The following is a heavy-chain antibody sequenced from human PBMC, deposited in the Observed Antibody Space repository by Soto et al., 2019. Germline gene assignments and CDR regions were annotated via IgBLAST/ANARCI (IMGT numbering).Heavy chain of an antibody. V-gene: IGHV4-59*01. CDR1: GGSISSYY. D-gene: IGHD3-3*01. CDR3: ARGREGYYDFWSCLTNYDY. J-gene: IGHJ4*02. Sequence: SETLSLTCTVSGGSISSYYWSWIRQPPGKGLEWIGYIYYSGSTNYNPSLKSRVTISVDTSKNQFSLKLSSVTAADTAVYYCARGREGYYDFWSCLTNYDYWGQGTLVTVSS. CDR2: IYYSGST.